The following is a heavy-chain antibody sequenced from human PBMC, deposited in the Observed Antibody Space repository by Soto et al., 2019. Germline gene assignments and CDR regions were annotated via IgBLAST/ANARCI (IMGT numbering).Heavy chain of an antibody. CDR2: ISAYNGNT. Sequence: ASVKVSCKASGYSFTSYGISWVRQAPGQGLERMGWISAYNGNTNYAQKLQGRVTMTTDTSTSTAYMELRSLRSDDTAVYYCARDILNGLHWVLYNYYYYGTDMWGQVTTVT. D-gene: IGHD3-3*01. CDR1: GYSFTSYG. J-gene: IGHJ6*02. V-gene: IGHV1-18*04. CDR3: ARDILNGLHWVLYNYYYYGTDM.